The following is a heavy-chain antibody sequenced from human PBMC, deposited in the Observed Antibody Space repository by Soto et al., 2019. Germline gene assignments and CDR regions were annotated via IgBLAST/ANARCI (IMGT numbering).Heavy chain of an antibody. D-gene: IGHD5-12*01. V-gene: IGHV3-30-3*01. CDR2: ISYDGSNK. Sequence: QVQLVESGGGVVQPGRSLRLSCAASGFTFSSYAMHWVRQAPGKGLEWVAVISYDGSNKYYADSVKGRFTISRDNSKNTLYLKMNSLRAEDTAVYYCARVDVEMATIHVFDYWGQGTLVTVSS. J-gene: IGHJ4*02. CDR1: GFTFSSYA. CDR3: ARVDVEMATIHVFDY.